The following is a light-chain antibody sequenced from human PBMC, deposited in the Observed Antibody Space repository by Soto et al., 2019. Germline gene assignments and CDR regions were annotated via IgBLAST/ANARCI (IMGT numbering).Light chain of an antibody. CDR3: YSYAGSTTFVV. V-gene: IGLV2-23*02. CDR2: EVT. CDR1: SSDVGRYNL. J-gene: IGLJ2*01. Sequence: QSVLTQPASVSGSPGQSITISCTGTSSDVGRYNLVSWFQQHPGKAPKLMIYEVTKRPSGVSNRFSASKSGNTASLTISGLQAEDEDDYYCYSYAGSTTFVVFGGGTKLTVL.